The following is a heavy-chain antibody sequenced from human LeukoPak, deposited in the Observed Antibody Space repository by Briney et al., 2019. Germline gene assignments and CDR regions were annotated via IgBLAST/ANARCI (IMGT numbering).Heavy chain of an antibody. D-gene: IGHD3-22*01. Sequence: GESLKISCKGSGYTFSSYWIGWVRQMPGKGLEWMGIIYRVDSDTRYSPSFQGQVTISADKSISTAYLQWSSLEASDTAMYFCARLPKFDSSGPYSRTFDYWGQGTLVTVSS. V-gene: IGHV5-51*01. J-gene: IGHJ4*02. CDR3: ARLPKFDSSGPYSRTFDY. CDR1: GYTFSSYW. CDR2: IYRVDSDT.